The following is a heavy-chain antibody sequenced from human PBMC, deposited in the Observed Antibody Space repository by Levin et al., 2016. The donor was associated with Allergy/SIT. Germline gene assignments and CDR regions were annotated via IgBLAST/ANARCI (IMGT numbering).Heavy chain of an antibody. CDR1: GYTFTSYD. CDR2: ISAYNGNT. Sequence: ASVKVSCKASGYTFTSYDINWVRQATGQGLEWMGWISAYNGNTNYAQKLQGRVTMTTDTSTSTAYMELRSLRSDDTAVYYCARGGLNLNWFDPWGQGTLVTVSS. J-gene: IGHJ5*02. CDR3: ARGGLNLNWFDP. V-gene: IGHV1-18*01.